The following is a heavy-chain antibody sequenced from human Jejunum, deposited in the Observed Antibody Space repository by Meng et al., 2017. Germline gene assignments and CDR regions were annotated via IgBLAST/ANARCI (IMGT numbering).Heavy chain of an antibody. J-gene: IGHJ5*02. V-gene: IGHV4-39*07. D-gene: IGHD6-13*01. CDR1: GGSISTAGYY. Sequence: QLQRQESGPGLVKPSETLSLTCAVSGGSISTAGYYWGWIRQSPGKGLEWIGRIFYSGTTYYNPSLKSRVTISIDTSKNQFSLKMNSVTAADTAVYYCARDTAGFGPWGQGTLVTVSS. CDR2: IFYSGTT. CDR3: ARDTAGFGP.